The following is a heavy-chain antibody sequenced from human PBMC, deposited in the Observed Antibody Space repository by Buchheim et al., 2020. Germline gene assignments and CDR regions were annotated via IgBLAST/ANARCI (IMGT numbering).Heavy chain of an antibody. Sequence: QVQLVESGGGVVQPGRSLRLSCAASGFTFSSYAMHWVRQAPGKGLEWVAVISYDGSNKYYADSVKGRFTISRDNSKNKLYLQMNSLRAEDTAVYYCAREGGKYCTGGVCYYYYYYGMDVWGQGTT. CDR3: AREGGKYCTGGVCYYYYYYGMDV. J-gene: IGHJ6*02. D-gene: IGHD2-8*02. CDR2: ISYDGSNK. CDR1: GFTFSSYA. V-gene: IGHV3-30-3*01.